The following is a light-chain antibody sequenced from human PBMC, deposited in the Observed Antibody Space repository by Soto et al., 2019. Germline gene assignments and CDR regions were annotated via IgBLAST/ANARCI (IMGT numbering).Light chain of an antibody. CDR3: QQHGTSPPSWT. CDR1: QSVTSNY. V-gene: IGKV3-20*01. CDR2: GAS. J-gene: IGKJ1*01. Sequence: ETVLTQSPGILSLSPGERATLFCRASQSVTSNYLAWYQQQPGQAPRLLIYGASSRATGIPDRFSGSWSGSDFPITISRLEPDDFAVYYCQQHGTSPPSWTFVQGTKVEIK.